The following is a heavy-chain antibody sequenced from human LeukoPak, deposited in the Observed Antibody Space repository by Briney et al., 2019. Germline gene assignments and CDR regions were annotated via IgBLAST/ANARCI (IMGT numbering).Heavy chain of an antibody. D-gene: IGHD3-16*01. V-gene: IGHV3-23*01. Sequence: DGSLTVSYAASGFTFISYAMSWLHQPPAKGLAWVSAIMGSGGSTYYADSVKGRFTISRDNSKNTLYLQMNSLRADDSALYFCARDLSSYDPSYLDCWGQGTLVTVSS. CDR1: GFTFISYA. CDR3: ARDLSSYDPSYLDC. J-gene: IGHJ4*02. CDR2: IMGSGGST.